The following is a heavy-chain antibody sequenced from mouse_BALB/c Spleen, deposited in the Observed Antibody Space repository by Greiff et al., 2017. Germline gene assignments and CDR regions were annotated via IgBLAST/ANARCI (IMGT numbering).Heavy chain of an antibody. CDR2: ISSGGST. D-gene: IGHD2-4*01. CDR3: ARRNYDYDGGAMDY. J-gene: IGHJ4*01. CDR1: GFTFSSYA. V-gene: IGHV5-6-5*01. Sequence: EVKLMESGGGLVKPGGSLKLSCAASGFTFSSYAMSWVRQTPEKRLEWVASISSGGSTYYPDSVKGRFTISRDNARNILYLQMSSLRSEDTAMYYCARRNYDYDGGAMDYWGQGTSVTVSS.